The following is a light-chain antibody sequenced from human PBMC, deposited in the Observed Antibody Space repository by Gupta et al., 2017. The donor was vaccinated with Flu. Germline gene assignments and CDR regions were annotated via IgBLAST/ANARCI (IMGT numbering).Light chain of an antibody. V-gene: IGKV2-28*01. Sequence: EIVMTQSPLSLSVTPGEPASISCRSSQSLLHTSGNNFLDWYVQKPGQSPHLLIYLGSSRASGVPDRFSGSGSGTDFTLKISRVEADESGIYYCRQGVQTPWTFGQGTKVEIK. CDR3: RQGVQTPWT. CDR1: QSLLHTSGNNF. J-gene: IGKJ1*01. CDR2: LGS.